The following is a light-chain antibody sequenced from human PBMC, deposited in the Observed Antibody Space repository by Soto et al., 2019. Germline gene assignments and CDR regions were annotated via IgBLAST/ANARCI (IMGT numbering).Light chain of an antibody. CDR2: DAS. Sequence: EIVLTQSPVTLSLSPGERATLSCRASQSVSRSLAWYQQKPGQAPRLLVYDASNRATGIPARFSGSGSGTDLTLTISRLQPEDIATYYCQQYENLPTFGQGTRLEIK. V-gene: IGKV3-11*01. CDR3: QQYENLPT. J-gene: IGKJ5*01. CDR1: QSVSRS.